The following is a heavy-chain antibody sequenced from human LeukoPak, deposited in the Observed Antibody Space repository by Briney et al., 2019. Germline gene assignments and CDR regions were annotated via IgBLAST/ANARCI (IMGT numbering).Heavy chain of an antibody. CDR1: GGTFSTHA. Sequence: GASVKVSCKASGGTFSTHAVHWVRHAPGQGLEYMGGIVPLFGTLTYAQKFQGTITITADASTSTAYLEMSNLSSDDTAMYYCARDSCGGGGCYSWFFDLWGRGTLLTVSS. V-gene: IGHV1-69*01. D-gene: IGHD2-15*01. J-gene: IGHJ2*01. CDR2: IVPLFGTL. CDR3: ARDSCGGGGCYSWFFDL.